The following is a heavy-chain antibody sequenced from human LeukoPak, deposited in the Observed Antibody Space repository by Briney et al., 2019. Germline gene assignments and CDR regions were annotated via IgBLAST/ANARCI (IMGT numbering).Heavy chain of an antibody. CDR2: ISGSGGST. Sequence: GGSLRLSCAASGFTFSSYAMSWVRQAPGKGLEWVSAISGSGGSTYYADSEKGRFTISRDNSKNTLYLQMNSLRAEDTAVYYCAKKPQIAYCGGDCYLGDYWGQGTLVTVSS. V-gene: IGHV3-23*01. CDR1: GFTFSSYA. J-gene: IGHJ4*02. D-gene: IGHD2-21*02. CDR3: AKKPQIAYCGGDCYLGDY.